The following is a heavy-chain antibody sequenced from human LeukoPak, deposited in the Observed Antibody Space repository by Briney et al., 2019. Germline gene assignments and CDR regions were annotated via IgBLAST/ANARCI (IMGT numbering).Heavy chain of an antibody. V-gene: IGHV3-7*03. D-gene: IGHD3-22*01. Sequence: GGSLRLSCAASGFTFSSYWMSWVRQAPGKGLEWVATIRQDGSQKYYVDSVKGRFTISRDNAKNSLYLQMNSLRAEDTALYYCAKDIEGTYYYDSSGFGGFDPWGQGTLVTVSS. CDR3: AKDIEGTYYYDSSGFGGFDP. CDR1: GFTFSSYW. CDR2: IRQDGSQK. J-gene: IGHJ5*02.